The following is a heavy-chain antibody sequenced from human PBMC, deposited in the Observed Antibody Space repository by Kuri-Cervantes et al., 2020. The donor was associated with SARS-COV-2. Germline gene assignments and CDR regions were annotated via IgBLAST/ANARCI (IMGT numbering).Heavy chain of an antibody. V-gene: IGHV3-23*01. J-gene: IGHJ4*02. CDR2: ISDGGCVT. CDR1: GFTFSSRA. CDR3: ATSSTTTGRNRLLY. Sequence: GESLKISCAASGFTFSSRAMTWVRQAPGKGLEWVSGISDGGCVTYYADSVKGRFTISRDNSKNTLYLQMNSLNTEDTAVYYCATSSTTTGRNRLLYWGQGTLVTVSS. D-gene: IGHD4-11*01.